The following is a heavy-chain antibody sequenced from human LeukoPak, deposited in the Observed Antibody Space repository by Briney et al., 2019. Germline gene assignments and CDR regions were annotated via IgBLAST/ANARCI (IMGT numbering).Heavy chain of an antibody. J-gene: IGHJ6*03. V-gene: IGHV3-30*15. CDR2: ISDDGGNE. D-gene: IGHD2-2*01. CDR3: ARGESTDLGYYYYMDV. CDR1: GFTFSNYA. Sequence: PGRSLRLSCAASGFTFSNYAMHWVRQAPGKGLEWVAVISDDGGNEYYADAVKGRFTISRDNSKNTLYLQMSSLRAEDTAPYYCARGESTDLGYYYYMDVWGKGTMVTVSS.